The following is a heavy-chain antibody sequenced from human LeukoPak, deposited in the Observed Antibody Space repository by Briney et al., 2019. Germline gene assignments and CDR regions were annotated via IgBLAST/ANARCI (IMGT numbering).Heavy chain of an antibody. J-gene: IGHJ4*02. CDR1: GFTFSDYY. Sequence: GGSLRLSCAASGFTFSDYYMSWIRQAPGKGLEWVSYISSSSSYTNYADSVKGRFTISRDNAKNSLYLQMNSLRAEDTAVYYCARGWYSSSWYYFDYWGQGTLVTVSS. CDR2: ISSSSSYT. D-gene: IGHD6-13*01. CDR3: ARGWYSSSWYYFDY. V-gene: IGHV3-11*03.